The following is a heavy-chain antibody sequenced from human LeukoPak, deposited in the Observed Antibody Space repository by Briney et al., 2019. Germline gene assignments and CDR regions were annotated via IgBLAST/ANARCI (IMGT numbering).Heavy chain of an antibody. J-gene: IGHJ4*02. CDR1: GFTFNIYA. CDR2: ITGSDYTK. CDR3: TSPRVYSSSWYDLEAFDY. Sequence: GGSLRLSCAASGFTFNIYAMTWVRQAPGKGLEWVSTITGSDYTKHYAESVKGRFTISRDNSKNTLYLQMNSLKTEDTAVYYCTSPRVYSSSWYDLEAFDYWGQGTLVTVSS. D-gene: IGHD6-13*01. V-gene: IGHV3-23*01.